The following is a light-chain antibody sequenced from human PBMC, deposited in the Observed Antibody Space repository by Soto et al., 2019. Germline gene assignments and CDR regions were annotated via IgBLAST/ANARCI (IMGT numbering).Light chain of an antibody. CDR1: ISDIGTYYY. V-gene: IGLV1-44*01. Sequence: QSVLTQPPSASGSPGQSVTISCTGTISDIGTYYYVSWYQQLPGTAPTLLIYSNNQRPSGVPDRFSGSKSGTSASLAVNGLQSGDEADYYCAAWDDSLNGPLFGGGTKLTVL. J-gene: IGLJ3*02. CDR2: SNN. CDR3: AAWDDSLNGPL.